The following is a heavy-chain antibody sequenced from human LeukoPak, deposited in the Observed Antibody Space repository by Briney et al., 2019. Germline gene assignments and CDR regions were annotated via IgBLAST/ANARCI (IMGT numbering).Heavy chain of an antibody. J-gene: IGHJ4*02. D-gene: IGHD2-2*01. V-gene: IGHV4-39*01. CDR3: ARHTSPASFDY. CDR2: IYYSGST. CDR1: GDSISSTSYF. Sequence: SETLSLTCTVSGDSISSTSYFWVWIRQPPGKGREWIGSIYYSGSTYYNPSLTSRVNISVDTSKNHCSLKLSSVTAADTAMYYCARHTSPASFDYWGQGTLVTVSS.